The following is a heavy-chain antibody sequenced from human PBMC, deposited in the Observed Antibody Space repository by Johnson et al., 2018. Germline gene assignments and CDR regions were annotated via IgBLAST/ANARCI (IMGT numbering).Heavy chain of an antibody. V-gene: IGHV1-69*01. CDR1: GGTFSSYA. Sequence: QVQLVQSGAEVKKXGSSVEVSCKASGGTFSSYAISWVRQAPGQGLEWMGGIIPIFGTANYAQKFQGRVTITADESTSTAYMGLSSLRPEATAGYYWASTVVPAAITSHGSVDYYYSGMDVWGQGTTVTVSS. CDR2: IIPIFGTA. CDR3: ASTVVPAAITSHGSVDYYYSGMDV. J-gene: IGHJ6*02. D-gene: IGHD2-2*02.